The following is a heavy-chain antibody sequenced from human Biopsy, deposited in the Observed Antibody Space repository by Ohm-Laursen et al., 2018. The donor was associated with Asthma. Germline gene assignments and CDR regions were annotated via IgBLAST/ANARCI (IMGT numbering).Heavy chain of an antibody. D-gene: IGHD4-17*01. J-gene: IGHJ4*02. V-gene: IGHV1-24*01. Sequence: SSVKVSCKISGYSLTDLSMHWVRQAPGQGLEWMGGHDHAEGGTVNARRFQGRVTMTEDTSTDTAYMELGSLSSDDTAVYCCASDFPKDYVRYNFQFWGQGTLVTVSS. CDR2: HDHAEGGT. CDR1: GYSLTDLS. CDR3: ASDFPKDYVRYNFQF.